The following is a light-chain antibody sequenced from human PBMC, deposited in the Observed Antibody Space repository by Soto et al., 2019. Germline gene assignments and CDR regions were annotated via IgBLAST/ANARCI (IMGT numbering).Light chain of an antibody. CDR2: GAS. J-gene: IGKJ5*01. Sequence: EIVLTQSPGTLSLSPVDRATLSCRASQTVSNNYLAWCQQKPGQAPRVIMYGASRRATGIPDRFSGGGSGTDFTLTISRLEPEDFAVYFCQQYAGPPTTCGQGTRLEIK. CDR1: QTVSNNY. CDR3: QQYAGPPTT. V-gene: IGKV3-20*01.